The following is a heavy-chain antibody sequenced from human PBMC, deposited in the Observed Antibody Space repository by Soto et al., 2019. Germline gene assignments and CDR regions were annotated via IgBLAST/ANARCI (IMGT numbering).Heavy chain of an antibody. CDR2: TYYRSKWYY. CDR3: ARGEQYSGRIFDY. J-gene: IGHJ4*01. Sequence: QTLSLTCAITGDSVSSNSAGWSWVRQTPSRGLEWLGRTYYRSKWYYEYAVSVRGRITINPDTSKNQYSLQLNSVTPEDTAVYFCARGEQYSGRIFDYWGQGTLVTVSS. CDR1: GDSVSSNSAG. D-gene: IGHD1-26*01. V-gene: IGHV6-1*01.